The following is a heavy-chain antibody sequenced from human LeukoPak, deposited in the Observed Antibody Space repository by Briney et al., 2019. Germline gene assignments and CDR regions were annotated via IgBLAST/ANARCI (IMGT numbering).Heavy chain of an antibody. J-gene: IGHJ4*02. CDR3: AKGRYFDC. CDR2: ITDSGGSP. Sequence: GGSLRLSCAASGLTFKLYDMHWVRQAPGKGLEWVSAITDSGGSPYYADSVKGRFTISRDNSKNTLYLQMNSLRAEDTALYYCAKGRYFDCWGQGALVTVSS. D-gene: IGHD1-14*01. V-gene: IGHV3-23*01. CDR1: GLTFKLYD.